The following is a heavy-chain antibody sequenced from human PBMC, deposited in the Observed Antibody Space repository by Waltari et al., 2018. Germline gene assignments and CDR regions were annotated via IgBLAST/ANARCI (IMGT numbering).Heavy chain of an antibody. V-gene: IGHV4-34*01. D-gene: IGHD3-3*01. J-gene: IGHJ3*02. CDR2: INHSGST. CDR1: GGSFSGYY. CDR3: ARTRYYDFWSGYYDAFDI. Sequence: QVQLQQWGAGLLKPSETLSLTCAVYGGSFSGYYWSWIRQPPGKGLEWIGEINHSGSTNYNPSLKSRVTISVDTSKNQFSLKLSSVTAADTAVYYCARTRYYDFWSGYYDAFDIWGQGTMVTVSS.